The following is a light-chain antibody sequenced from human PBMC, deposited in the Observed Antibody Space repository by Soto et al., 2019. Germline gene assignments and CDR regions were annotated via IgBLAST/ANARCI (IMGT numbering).Light chain of an antibody. CDR3: TSYTNTGNYV. CDR1: SSDVGAYDF. J-gene: IGLJ1*01. CDR2: DVN. V-gene: IGLV2-14*01. Sequence: QSALTQPASVSGSPGQSITISCTGTSSDVGAYDFVSWYQQHPGKAPKLMVYDVNNRPSGVSYRFSGSQSGNTASLTISGLQAEDEADYYCTSYTNTGNYVFGTGTKLTVL.